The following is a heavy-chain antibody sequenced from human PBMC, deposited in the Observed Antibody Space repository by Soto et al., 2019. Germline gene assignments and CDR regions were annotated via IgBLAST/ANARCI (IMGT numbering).Heavy chain of an antibody. V-gene: IGHV1-3*01. CDR2: INGGNGDT. CDR3: ARGPLSLYRADFW. J-gene: IGHJ4*01. D-gene: IGHD1-26*01. Sequence: XSVKDSYSAAVYTFISYAKDVLRQAPGQRLECMGWINGGNGDTKYSQRFQDRVTITRDTSANKVYMELSSLTSEDTAIYYCARGPLSLYRADFWWGRGTPVTVSS. CDR1: VYTFISYA.